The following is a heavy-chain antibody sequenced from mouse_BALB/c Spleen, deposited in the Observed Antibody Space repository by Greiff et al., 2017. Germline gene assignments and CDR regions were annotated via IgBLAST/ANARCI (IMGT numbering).Heavy chain of an antibody. CDR1: GYSITSDYA. Sequence: ESGPGLVKPSQSLSLTCTVTGYSITSDYAWNWIRQFPGNKLEWMGYISYSGSTSYNPSLKSRISITRDTSKNQFFLQLNSVTTEDTATYYCARFYYGNYGWYFDVWGAGTTVTVSS. V-gene: IGHV3-2*02. J-gene: IGHJ1*01. CDR3: ARFYYGNYGWYFDV. CDR2: ISYSGST. D-gene: IGHD2-1*01.